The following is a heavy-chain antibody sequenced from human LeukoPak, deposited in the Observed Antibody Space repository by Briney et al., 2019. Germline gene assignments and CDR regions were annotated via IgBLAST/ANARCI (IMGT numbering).Heavy chain of an antibody. CDR3: ARIGPILGAAWVDY. CDR2: IFYAGST. Sequence: SETLSLTCAVSGCSISSNHWWGWIRQPPGKGLEWIGYIFYAGSTYYNPSLKSRVTMSVDTSKNQFSLRLSSVTAVDTAVHYCARIGPILGAAWVDYWGQGTLVSVSS. V-gene: IGHV4-28*01. J-gene: IGHJ4*02. CDR1: GCSISSNHW. D-gene: IGHD3-3*02.